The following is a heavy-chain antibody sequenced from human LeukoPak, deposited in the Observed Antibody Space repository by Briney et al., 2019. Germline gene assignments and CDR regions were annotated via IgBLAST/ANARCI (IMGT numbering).Heavy chain of an antibody. V-gene: IGHV3-21*04. D-gene: IGHD4-17*01. Sequence: GGSLRLSCVASGFTFSTYSMNWVRQAPGKGLEWVSTISGSSRYIYFADSVKGRFTISRDNAKNSLYLQMNSLRAEDMALYYCAKDLCAVTTGCAFDIWGQGTMVTVSS. CDR2: ISGSSRYI. J-gene: IGHJ3*02. CDR3: AKDLCAVTTGCAFDI. CDR1: GFTFSTYS.